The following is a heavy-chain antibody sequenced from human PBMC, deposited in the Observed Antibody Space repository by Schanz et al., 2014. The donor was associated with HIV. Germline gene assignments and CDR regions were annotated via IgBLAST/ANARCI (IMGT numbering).Heavy chain of an antibody. Sequence: QVLLVQSGAEVKKPGSSVKVSCKASGGHFASFGVSWVRQAPGQGLEWMGGILPTFATANYAQKFQGRVTITADESTSTAYMELSSLRSEDTAVYYCARGECDFWSGYCPHFHYFDLDVWGPGTSVTVSS. CDR2: ILPTFATA. CDR3: ARGECDFWSGYCPHFHYFDLDV. J-gene: IGHJ6*02. D-gene: IGHD3-3*01. CDR1: GGHFASFG. V-gene: IGHV1-69*01.